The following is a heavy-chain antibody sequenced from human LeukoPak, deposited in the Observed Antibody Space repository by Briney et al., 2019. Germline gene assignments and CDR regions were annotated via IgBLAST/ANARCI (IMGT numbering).Heavy chain of an antibody. CDR3: ARGRITMVRGVGVWFDP. CDR2: IYYSGNT. J-gene: IGHJ5*02. V-gene: IGHV4-59*01. D-gene: IGHD3-10*01. CDR1: GGSISSYY. Sequence: SETLSLTCTVSGGSISSYYWSWIRQPPGKGLEWIGYIYYSGNTNYNPSLKSRVTISVDTSKNQFSLKLSSVTAADTAVYYCARGRITMVRGVGVWFDPWGQGTLVTVSS.